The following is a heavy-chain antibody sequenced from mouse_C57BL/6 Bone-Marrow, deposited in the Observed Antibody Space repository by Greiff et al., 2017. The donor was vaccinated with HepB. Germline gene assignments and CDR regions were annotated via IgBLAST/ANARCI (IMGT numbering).Heavy chain of an antibody. Sequence: LVESGAELARPGASVKLSCKASGYTFTSYGISWVKQRTGQGLEWIGEIYPRSGNTYYNEKFKGKATLTSDKSSSTAYMELRSLTSEDSAVYFCARYGNYERGYAMDYWGQGTSVTVSS. CDR3: ARYGNYERGYAMDY. CDR1: GYTFTSYG. V-gene: IGHV1-81*01. J-gene: IGHJ4*01. CDR2: IYPRSGNT. D-gene: IGHD2-1*01.